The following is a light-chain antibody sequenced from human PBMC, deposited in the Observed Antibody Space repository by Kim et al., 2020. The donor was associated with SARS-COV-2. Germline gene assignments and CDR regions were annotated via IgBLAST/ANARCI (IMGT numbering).Light chain of an antibody. J-gene: IGLJ2*01. CDR1: KLGDKY. CDR3: QAWDSSTVV. V-gene: IGLV3-1*01. CDR2: QDS. Sequence: VSPGKTASITCSGDKLGDKYAFWYQQKPGQAPVLVIYQDSKQPSGIPARFSGSHSGSTATLTISGTQAMDEADYYCQAWDSSTVVFGGGTKLTVL.